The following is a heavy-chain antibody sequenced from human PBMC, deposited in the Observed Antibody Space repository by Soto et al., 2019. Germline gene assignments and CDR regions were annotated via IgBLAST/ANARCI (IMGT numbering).Heavy chain of an antibody. D-gene: IGHD5-18*01. CDR3: ASLQAVDTLFQWGPYYYYYGMDV. J-gene: IGHJ6*02. Sequence: SETLSLTCAVYGGSFSGYYWSWIRQPPGKGLEWIGEINHSGSTNYNPSLKSRVTISVDTSKNQFSLKLSSVTAADTAVYYCASLQAVDTLFQWGPYYYYYGMDVWGQGTTVTVYS. V-gene: IGHV4-34*01. CDR2: INHSGST. CDR1: GGSFSGYY.